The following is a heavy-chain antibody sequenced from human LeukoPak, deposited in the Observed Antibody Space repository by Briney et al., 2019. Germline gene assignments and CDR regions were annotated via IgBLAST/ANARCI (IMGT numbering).Heavy chain of an antibody. J-gene: IGHJ6*03. V-gene: IGHV3-23*01. CDR3: AKLGGQEVYNYYVGV. CDR2: MNGDGDST. CDR1: GFTSSSYS. Sequence: PGGSLRLSCAASGFTSSSYSMTWVRQAPGKGLEWVSTMNGDGDSTYYADSVKGRFTISRDNSKNTLYLQMNSLRAEDTAVYYCAKLGGQEVYNYYVGVWGKGTTVAVSS. D-gene: IGHD3-16*01.